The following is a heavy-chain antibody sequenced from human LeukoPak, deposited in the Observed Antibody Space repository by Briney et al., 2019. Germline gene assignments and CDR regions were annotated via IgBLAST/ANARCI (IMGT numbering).Heavy chain of an antibody. D-gene: IGHD3-3*01. V-gene: IGHV1-69*04. CDR2: IIPILGIA. CDR3: ATFPPSNWDYDFWSGYFDY. Sequence: SAKVSCKASGGTISSYAISWVRQAPGQGLEWMGRIIPILGIANYAQKFQGRVTITADKSTSTAYMELSSLRSEDTAVYYCATFPPSNWDYDFWSGYFDYWGQGTLVTVSS. CDR1: GGTISSYA. J-gene: IGHJ4*02.